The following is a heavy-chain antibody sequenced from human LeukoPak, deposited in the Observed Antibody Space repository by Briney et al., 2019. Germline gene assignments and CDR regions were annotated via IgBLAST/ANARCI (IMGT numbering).Heavy chain of an antibody. D-gene: IGHD3-10*02. V-gene: IGHV3-23*01. Sequence: GGSLRLSCAASEFSVGSNYMTWVRQAPGKGLEWVSAISGSGGSTYYADSVKGRFTISRDNSKNTLYLQMNSLRAEDTAVYYCAELGITMIGGVWGKGTTVTISS. CDR1: EFSVGSNY. CDR2: ISGSGGST. CDR3: AELGITMIGGV. J-gene: IGHJ6*04.